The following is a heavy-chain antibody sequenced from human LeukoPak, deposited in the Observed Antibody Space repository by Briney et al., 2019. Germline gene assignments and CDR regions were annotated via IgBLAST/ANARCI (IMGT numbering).Heavy chain of an antibody. CDR2: ISGSGGGT. CDR3: AKDYSSSSPYYFDY. D-gene: IGHD6-6*01. Sequence: GGSLRLSCAASGFTFSSYAMSWVRQAPGKGLEWVSAISGSGGGTYCADSVKGRFTISRDNSKNTLYLQMNSLRADDTAVYYCAKDYSSSSPYYFDYWGQGTLVTVSS. J-gene: IGHJ4*02. CDR1: GFTFSSYA. V-gene: IGHV3-23*01.